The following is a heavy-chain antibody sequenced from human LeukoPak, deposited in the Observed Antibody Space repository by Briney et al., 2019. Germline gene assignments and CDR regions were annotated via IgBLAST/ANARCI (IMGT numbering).Heavy chain of an antibody. Sequence: KPGGSLRLSCTASEFTFSVYTMNWVRQAPGKGLEWVSSISPSSSSIYYADSVRGRLTVSRDNAKKSLSLQMNSLRVEDTAIYYCARETYNDFWSGLNWFDPWGQGTLVTVSS. V-gene: IGHV3-21*01. CDR3: ARETYNDFWSGLNWFDP. CDR1: EFTFSVYT. CDR2: ISPSSSSI. D-gene: IGHD3-3*01. J-gene: IGHJ5*02.